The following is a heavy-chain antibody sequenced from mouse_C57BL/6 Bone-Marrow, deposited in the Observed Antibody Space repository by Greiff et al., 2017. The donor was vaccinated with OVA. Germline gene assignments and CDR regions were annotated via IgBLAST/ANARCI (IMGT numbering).Heavy chain of an antibody. J-gene: IGHJ4*01. CDR3: ARDGYGRDYAMDY. CDR2: INPSSGYT. CDR1: GYTFTSYT. D-gene: IGHD1-1*01. Sequence: QVQLQQSGAELARPGASVKMSCKASGYTFTSYTMHWVKQRPGQGLEWIGYINPSSGYTKYNQKFKDKATLTADKSSSTAYMQLSSLTSEDSAVYYCARDGYGRDYAMDYWGQGTSVTVSS. V-gene: IGHV1-4*01.